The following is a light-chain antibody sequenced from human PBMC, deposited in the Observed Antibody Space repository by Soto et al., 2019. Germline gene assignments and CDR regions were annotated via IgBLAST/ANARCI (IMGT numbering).Light chain of an antibody. Sequence: QSALTQPPSVSGAPGQRVTISCTGSSSNIGAGYDVHWYQQLPGTAPKLLIYGNSNRPSGVPDRFSGSKSGTSASLAITGLQAEDGADYYCQSYDSSLSAVVFGGGTQLTVL. CDR3: QSYDSSLSAVV. CDR2: GNS. CDR1: SSNIGAGYD. J-gene: IGLJ2*01. V-gene: IGLV1-40*01.